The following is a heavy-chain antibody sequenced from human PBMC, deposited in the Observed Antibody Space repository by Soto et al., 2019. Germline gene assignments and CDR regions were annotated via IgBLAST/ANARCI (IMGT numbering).Heavy chain of an antibody. CDR2: MNPNSGNT. D-gene: IGHD3-3*01. Sequence: SVKGYCKASGYTNTSYDSIRVIQATGQGLEWMVWMNPNSGNTGYAKKFQGRVTMTRNTSISTAYMELSSRRSEDTAVYYCARVSYDFWSGTLSPPDYYDGMDVWGQGTTVTV. CDR3: ARVSYDFWSGTLSPPDYYDGMDV. CDR1: GYTNTSYD. J-gene: IGHJ6*02. V-gene: IGHV1-8*01.